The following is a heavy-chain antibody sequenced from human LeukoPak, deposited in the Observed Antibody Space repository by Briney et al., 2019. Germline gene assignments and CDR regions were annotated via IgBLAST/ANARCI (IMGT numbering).Heavy chain of an antibody. CDR3: ARHLHYYDSSGSTKAFDY. Sequence: SETLSLTCTVSGGSISSSSYCWGWIRQPPGKGLEWIGTIYSSGSTYYNPSLKSRVTISVDTSKNQFSLKLNSVTAADTAVYYCARHLHYYDSSGSTKAFDYWGRGTLVTVSS. CDR2: IYSSGST. CDR1: GGSISSSSYC. D-gene: IGHD3-22*01. J-gene: IGHJ4*02. V-gene: IGHV4-39*01.